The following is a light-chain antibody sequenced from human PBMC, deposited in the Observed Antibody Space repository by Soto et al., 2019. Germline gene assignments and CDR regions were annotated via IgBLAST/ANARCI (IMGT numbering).Light chain of an antibody. Sequence: IKQAPATLSMSHGGTAPTYFRASQSFSSNLAWYQQKPGQTPRLLIYATSTRATGIPARFSGSGSGTEFTLTISSLQSEDFAVYYCQHYTNLPLPFGGVTKVAIK. J-gene: IGKJ4*01. V-gene: IGKV3-15*01. CDR2: ATS. CDR1: QSFSSN. CDR3: QHYTNLPLP.